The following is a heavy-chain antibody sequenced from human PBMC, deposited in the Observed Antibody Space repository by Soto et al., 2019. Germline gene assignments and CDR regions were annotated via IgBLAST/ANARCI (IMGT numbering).Heavy chain of an antibody. V-gene: IGHV3-9*01. J-gene: IGHJ6*02. Sequence: GGSLRLACEVPGVTFEDSVMEWVRLAPGKGLEWVAGISWNSDVKQYAESVKGRFTISRDNAKKSLYLQMNNLRAEDTAIYYCARDMAHYYFWRHNQRGMDFWGPGTQVTV. CDR2: ISWNSDVK. CDR1: GVTFEDSV. CDR3: ARDMAHYYFWRHNQRGMDF. D-gene: IGHD1-26*01.